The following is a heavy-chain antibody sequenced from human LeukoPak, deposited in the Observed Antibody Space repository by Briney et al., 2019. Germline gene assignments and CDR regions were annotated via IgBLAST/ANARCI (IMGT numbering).Heavy chain of an antibody. V-gene: IGHV1-46*01. D-gene: IGHD2-15*01. CDR3: ARDVSGGNCLFDY. Sequence: ASVKVSCKASGYTFTTYYFHWVRQAPGQGLEWMGIINPSGGSTSYAQKFQDRATMTRDTSTSTLYMELTSLRSEDTAVYYCARDVSGGNCLFDYWGQGPLVTVSS. CDR2: INPSGGST. CDR1: GYTFTTYY. J-gene: IGHJ4*02.